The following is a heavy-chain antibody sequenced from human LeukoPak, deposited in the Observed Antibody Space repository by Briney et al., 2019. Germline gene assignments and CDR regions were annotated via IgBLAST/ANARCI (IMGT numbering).Heavy chain of an antibody. CDR2: ISWNSGSI. D-gene: IGHD4/OR15-4a*01. J-gene: IGHJ6*02. V-gene: IGHV3-9*01. CDR1: GFTFDDYA. CDR3: AKDSRGWLTYGMDV. Sequence: PGGSLRLSCAASGFTFDDYAMHWVRQAPGKGLEWVLSISWNSGSIGYADSVKGRFTISRDDAKNSLYLQMNSLRAEDTALYYCAKDSRGWLTYGMDVWGQGTTVTVSS.